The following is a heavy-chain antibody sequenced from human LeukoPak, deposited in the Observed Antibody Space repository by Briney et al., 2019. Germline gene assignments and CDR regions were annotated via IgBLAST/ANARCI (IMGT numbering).Heavy chain of an antibody. CDR2: ISLTGQT. Sequence: SGTLSLTCGVSGGSISGTNWWSWVRQPPGQGLEWIGEISLTGQTNYNPSLNGRVTMSLDKSSNQLSLHLTSVTAADTAVYYCARDLYGSREGWLDPWGQGTLVTVSS. CDR3: ARDLYGSREGWLDP. D-gene: IGHD6-13*01. J-gene: IGHJ5*02. CDR1: GGSISGTNW. V-gene: IGHV4-4*02.